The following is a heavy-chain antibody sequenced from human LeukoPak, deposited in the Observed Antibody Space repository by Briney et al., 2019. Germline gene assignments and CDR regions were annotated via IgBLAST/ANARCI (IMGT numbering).Heavy chain of an antibody. D-gene: IGHD5-12*01. Sequence: SQTLSLTCAVSGGSISSGGYSWSWIRQPPGKGLEWIGYIYHSGSTYYNPSLKSRVTISVDTSKNQFSLKLSSVTAADTAVYYCARAPWLRYTFDYWGQGTLVTVSS. CDR1: GGSISSGGYS. CDR2: IYHSGST. J-gene: IGHJ4*02. CDR3: ARAPWLRYTFDY. V-gene: IGHV4-30-2*01.